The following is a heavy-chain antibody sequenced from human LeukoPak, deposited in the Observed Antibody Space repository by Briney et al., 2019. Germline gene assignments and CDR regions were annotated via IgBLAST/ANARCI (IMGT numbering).Heavy chain of an antibody. V-gene: IGHV3-7*01. J-gene: IGHJ4*02. Sequence: GGSLRLSCAVSGLTFSRFWMSWVRQAPGKVLEWVATMNQDGSERYYVESVKGRCTISRDNAKNSLYVRLNKLRVEDTAVYFCASGSYRENFDYWGQGTLLTVSS. CDR1: GLTFSRFW. CDR3: ASGSYRENFDY. CDR2: MNQDGSER. D-gene: IGHD3-16*02.